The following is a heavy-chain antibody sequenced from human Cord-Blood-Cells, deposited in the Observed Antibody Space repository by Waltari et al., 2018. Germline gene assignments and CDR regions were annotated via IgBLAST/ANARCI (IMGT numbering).Heavy chain of an antibody. D-gene: IGHD6-13*01. V-gene: IGHV4-34*01. Sequence: QVQLQQWGAGLLKPSEPLSLTCPVYGGSFSGYYWSWLPQPPGKGLEWIGEINHSGSTNYNPSLKSRVTISVDTSKNQFSLKLSSVTAADTAVYYCARGPQQLVRAFDIWGQGTMVTVSS. J-gene: IGHJ3*02. CDR1: GGSFSGYY. CDR3: ARGPQQLVRAFDI. CDR2: INHSGST.